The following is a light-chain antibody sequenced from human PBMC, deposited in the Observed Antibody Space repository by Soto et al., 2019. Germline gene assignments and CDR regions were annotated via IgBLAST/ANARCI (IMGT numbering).Light chain of an antibody. Sequence: DIQMTQSPSSLSSSLGGRVTITFLASQSISSYLNWYQQKPGKAPKLLIYAASSLQSGVPSRFSGSGSGTDFTLTISSLQPEDFATYYCQQSYSTPSITFGQGTRLEIK. CDR2: AAS. J-gene: IGKJ5*01. CDR3: QQSYSTPSIT. CDR1: QSISSY. V-gene: IGKV1-39*01.